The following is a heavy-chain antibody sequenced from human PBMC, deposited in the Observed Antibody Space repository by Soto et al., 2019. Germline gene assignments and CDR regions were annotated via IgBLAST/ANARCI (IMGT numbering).Heavy chain of an antibody. Sequence: PSETLSLTCTVSGGSISSGGYYWSWIRQHPGKGLEWIGYIYYSGSTYYNPSLKSRVTISVDTSKNQFSLKLSSVTAADTAVYNCARSGYSYGPNPLLYWGQGTLVTVSS. J-gene: IGHJ4*02. CDR3: ARSGYSYGPNPLLY. CDR2: IYYSGST. CDR1: GGSISSGGYY. D-gene: IGHD5-18*01. V-gene: IGHV4-31*03.